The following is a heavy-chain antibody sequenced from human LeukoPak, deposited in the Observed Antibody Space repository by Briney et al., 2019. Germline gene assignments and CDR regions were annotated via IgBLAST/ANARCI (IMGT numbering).Heavy chain of an antibody. CDR3: ASLAVAASKN. CDR2: INPNSGGT. J-gene: IGHJ4*02. V-gene: IGHV1-2*02. Sequence: GASVKVSCKASGYTFTGYYTHWVRQAPGQGLEWMGWINPNSGGTNYAQKFQGRVTMTSDTSISTAYMELSSLRSDDTAVYYCASLAVAASKNWGQGTLVTVSS. CDR1: GYTFTGYY. D-gene: IGHD6-19*01.